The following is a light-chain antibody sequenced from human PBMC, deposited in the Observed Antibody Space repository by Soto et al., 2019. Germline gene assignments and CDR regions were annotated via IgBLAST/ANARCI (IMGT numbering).Light chain of an antibody. Sequence: EIVLTRSPGTLSLSPGERATLSCRASQSVGSNLLAFYQQKRGQAPMLLIYGASNRATGIPDRFSGSGAGTDFTLTISRLEHEDFAVYYCQQYGSSPITFGQGTRLEIK. J-gene: IGKJ5*01. CDR1: QSVGSNL. CDR2: GAS. V-gene: IGKV3-20*01. CDR3: QQYGSSPIT.